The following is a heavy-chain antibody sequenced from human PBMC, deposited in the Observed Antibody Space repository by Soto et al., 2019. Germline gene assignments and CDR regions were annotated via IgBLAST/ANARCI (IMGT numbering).Heavy chain of an antibody. V-gene: IGHV3-9*01. CDR2: ISWNSATL. CDR3: AKDVGSYYYDTSAYLYDY. CDR1: GFIFEDFA. J-gene: IGHJ4*02. D-gene: IGHD3-22*01. Sequence: PGGSLRLSCVGSGFIFEDFAVNWVRQVPAKGLEWVSGISWNSATLAYADSVKGRFIVSRDNAKNILYLQMNSLRAEDAALYYCAKDVGSYYYDTSAYLYDYWGQGTLVTVSS.